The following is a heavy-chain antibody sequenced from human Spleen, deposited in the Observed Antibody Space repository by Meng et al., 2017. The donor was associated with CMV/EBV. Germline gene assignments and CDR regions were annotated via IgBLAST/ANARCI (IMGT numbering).Heavy chain of an antibody. CDR1: GFTFSSYV. V-gene: IGHV3-30*04. CDR3: ARDIIGGWSGADC. Sequence: GESLKISCAASGFTFSSYVLHWVRQAPGKGLEWVAVISSDGNNKYYAASVKGRFTISRDNSRSTLYLQVNSLRVEDTALYYCARDIIGGWSGADCRGQGTLVTVSS. J-gene: IGHJ4*02. D-gene: IGHD6-19*01. CDR2: ISSDGNNK.